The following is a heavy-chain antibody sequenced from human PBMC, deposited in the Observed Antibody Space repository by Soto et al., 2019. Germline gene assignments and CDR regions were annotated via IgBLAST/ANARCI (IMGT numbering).Heavy chain of an antibody. CDR3: ARGNALDI. Sequence: SVKVSCKASGGTFSSFAINWVRQAPGHGPEWMGGTIPILGTANYAQKFQGRVTIIADETTNTASLELTSLRSEDTAVYYCARGNALDIWGQGTTVTVSS. CDR2: TIPILGTA. J-gene: IGHJ6*02. V-gene: IGHV1-69*13. CDR1: GGTFSSFA.